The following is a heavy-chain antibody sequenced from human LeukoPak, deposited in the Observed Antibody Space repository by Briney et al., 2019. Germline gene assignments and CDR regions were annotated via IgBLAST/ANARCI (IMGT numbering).Heavy chain of an antibody. Sequence: ASVKVSCKASGYTFTSYGISWVRQAPGQGLEWMGWISAYNGDTNYAQKLQGRVTMTTDTSTSTAYMELSSLRSEDTAVYYCARVGDDYGGFDIWGQGTMVTVSS. CDR3: ARVGDDYGGFDI. J-gene: IGHJ3*02. D-gene: IGHD4-23*01. CDR1: GYTFTSYG. V-gene: IGHV1-18*01. CDR2: ISAYNGDT.